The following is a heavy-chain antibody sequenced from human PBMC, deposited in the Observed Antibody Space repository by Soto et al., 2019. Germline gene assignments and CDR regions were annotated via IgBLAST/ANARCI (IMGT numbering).Heavy chain of an antibody. D-gene: IGHD1-20*01. Sequence: SETLSLTCTVSGGCISSRSYYWGWIRQNPGNWLEWIGSIYYSGSTYYNPSLKSRVTISVDTSKNQFSLKLSSVTVADTAVYYCARPTYNSGSPFDYWGQGTLLTVSS. V-gene: IGHV4-39*07. CDR3: ARPTYNSGSPFDY. CDR1: GGCISSRSYY. J-gene: IGHJ4*02. CDR2: IYYSGST.